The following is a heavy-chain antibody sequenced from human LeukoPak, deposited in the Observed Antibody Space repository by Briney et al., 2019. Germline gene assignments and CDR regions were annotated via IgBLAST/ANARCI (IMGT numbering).Heavy chain of an antibody. CDR3: AKDMGYYYGYAFDY. V-gene: IGHV3-43*01. D-gene: IGHD5-18*01. J-gene: IGHJ4*02. CDR2: ITWDGVST. CDR1: GFTFDDYT. Sequence: GGSLRLSCAASGFTFDDYTMHWVRQAPGKGLEWVSLITWDGVSTYYADSVKGRFTISRDNSKNSLYLQMSTLRTEDTALYYCAKDMGYYYGYAFDYWGQGTLVTVSS.